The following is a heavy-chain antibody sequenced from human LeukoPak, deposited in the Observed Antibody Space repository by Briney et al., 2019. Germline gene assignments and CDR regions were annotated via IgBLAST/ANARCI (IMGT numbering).Heavy chain of an antibody. CDR2: INHSGST. J-gene: IGHJ3*02. D-gene: IGHD3-22*01. Sequence: SETLSLTCAVYGGSFSGYYWSWIRQPPGKGLEWIGEINHSGSTNYNPSLKSRVTISVDTSKNQFSLKLSSVTAADTAVYYCARGLQYCYDTGCAFDIWGQGTMVTVSS. CDR1: GGSFSGYY. CDR3: ARGLQYCYDTGCAFDI. V-gene: IGHV4-34*01.